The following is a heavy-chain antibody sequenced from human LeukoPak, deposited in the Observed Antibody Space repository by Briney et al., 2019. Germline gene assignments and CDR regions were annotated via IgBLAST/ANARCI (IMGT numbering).Heavy chain of an antibody. D-gene: IGHD6-19*01. CDR3: AKFFGSGWYFSFDY. J-gene: IGHJ4*02. V-gene: IGHV3-23*01. CDR2: ISGGGGTT. CDR1: GFTVSSKY. Sequence: GGSLRLSCAASGFTVSSKYMSWVRQAPGKGLEWVSAISGGGGTTYYADSVKGRFTTFRDHSKNTLYLQMNSLRAEDTAIYYCAKFFGSGWYFSFDYWSQGTLVTVSS.